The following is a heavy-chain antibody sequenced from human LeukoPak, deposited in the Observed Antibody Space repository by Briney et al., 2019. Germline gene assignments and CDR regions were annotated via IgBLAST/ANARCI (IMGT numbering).Heavy chain of an antibody. CDR1: GFTFSSYE. Sequence: PGGSLRLSCAASGFTFSSYEMNWVRQAPGKGLDWVSYISSSGSTIYYADSVKGRFTISRDNAKNSLYLQMNSLRAEDTAVYYCASSTPLTSFDYWGQGTLVTVSS. J-gene: IGHJ4*02. CDR3: ASSTPLTSFDY. V-gene: IGHV3-48*03. CDR2: ISSSGSTI. D-gene: IGHD3-10*01.